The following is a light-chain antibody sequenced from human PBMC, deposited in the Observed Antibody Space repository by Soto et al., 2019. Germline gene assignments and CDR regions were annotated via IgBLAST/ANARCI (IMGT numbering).Light chain of an antibody. CDR1: TRDVGAYNF. CDR2: DVT. J-gene: IGLJ2*01. CDR3: RSYAGSATIVV. Sequence: QSALTQPPSASGSPGQSITISCTGTTRDVGAYNFVSWYRQLPGKAPKLLIYDVTKRPSGVPDRFSGSKSGNTASLTVSGLQDDDEADYYCRSYAGSATIVVFGGGTKVTVL. V-gene: IGLV2-8*01.